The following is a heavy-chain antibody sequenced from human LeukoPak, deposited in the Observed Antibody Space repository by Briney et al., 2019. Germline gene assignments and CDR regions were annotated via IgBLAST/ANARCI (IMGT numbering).Heavy chain of an antibody. CDR1: GDSMTYDY. CDR3: AREVRTGYWPHVHYYYYMDV. Sequence: PSETLSLTCTVSGDSMTYDYWSWIRQTPGMGLEWIGYIYTSGSTNYTPSLKSRVTMSVETSKNQFSLKLSSVTAADTAVYYCAREVRTGYWPHVHYYYYMDVWGKGTTVTVSS. V-gene: IGHV4-4*09. J-gene: IGHJ6*03. D-gene: IGHD3/OR15-3a*01. CDR2: IYTSGST.